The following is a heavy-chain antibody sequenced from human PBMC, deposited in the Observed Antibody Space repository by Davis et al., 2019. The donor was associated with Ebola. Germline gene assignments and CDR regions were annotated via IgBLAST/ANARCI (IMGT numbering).Heavy chain of an antibody. CDR3: SRDLKQPPPSYYSGVDV. Sequence: GESLKISCAASGFTFSSYAMSWVRQAPGKGLEWVSSISSSGSSAFYTDSVKGRFTISRDNSKNTLYLQMNSLRTEDTAVYYCSRDLKQPPPSYYSGVDVWGLGTRVTVSS. D-gene: IGHD6-13*01. J-gene: IGHJ6*02. CDR2: ISSSGSSA. CDR1: GFTFSSYA. V-gene: IGHV3-23*01.